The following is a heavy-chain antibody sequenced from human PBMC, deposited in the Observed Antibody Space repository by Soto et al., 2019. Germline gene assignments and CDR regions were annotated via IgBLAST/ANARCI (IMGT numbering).Heavy chain of an antibody. CDR2: ISATGTT. J-gene: IGHJ5*02. CDR1: GASIIGFY. CDR3: GRDGTKTLRDWFDP. Sequence: SETLPRTGSASGASIIGFYWSWIRKSDRPRLVWIGRISATGTTDYITYLTSRVMMSIETSRKQFSLKLRSVTAADTAVYYCGRDGTKTLRDWFDPWGQGISVTVSS. V-gene: IGHV4-4*07. D-gene: IGHD1-1*01.